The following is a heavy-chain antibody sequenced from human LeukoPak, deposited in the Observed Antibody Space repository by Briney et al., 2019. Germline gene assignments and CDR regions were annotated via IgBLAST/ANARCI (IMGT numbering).Heavy chain of an antibody. J-gene: IGHJ4*02. D-gene: IGHD3-10*01. CDR3: AKYRGFGDSYDS. V-gene: IGHV3-23*01. Sequence: GGSLRLSCAASGFTLGAMSWLRQAPGKGLEWVSTIDDSGGSTYYADSVKGRFTISRDNSKNTLYLQMNSLRAEDSAVYYCAKYRGFGDSYDSWGQGTLVTVSS. CDR2: IDDSGGST. CDR1: GFTLGAM.